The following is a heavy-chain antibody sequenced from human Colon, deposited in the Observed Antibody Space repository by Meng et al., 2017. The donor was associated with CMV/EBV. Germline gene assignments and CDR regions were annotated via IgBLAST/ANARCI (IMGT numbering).Heavy chain of an antibody. J-gene: IGHJ4*02. V-gene: IGHV3-23*01. CDR1: GFTLKTYM. Sequence: GESLKISCVASGFTLKTYMMTWVRQAPGKGLGWVAGLGGSGGITLSADSVKGRFTISRDFSKNTLYLQMTGLRADDSALYFCARDPIAHAGSYFDSWGQGTLVTVSS. D-gene: IGHD2-15*01. CDR2: LGGSGGIT. CDR3: ARDPIAHAGSYFDS.